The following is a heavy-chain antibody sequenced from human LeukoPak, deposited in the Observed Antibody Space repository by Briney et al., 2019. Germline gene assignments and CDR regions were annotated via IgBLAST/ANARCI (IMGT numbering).Heavy chain of an antibody. V-gene: IGHV4-34*01. D-gene: IGHD2-2*01. Sequence: PSETLSLTCAVYGGSFSGYYWSWIRQPPGKGLEWIGEINHSGSTNYNPSLKSRVTISVDTSKNQFSLKLSSVTAADTAVYYCARAHCSSTSCLVYGMDVWGQGTTVTVSS. CDR3: ARAHCSSTSCLVYGMDV. CDR1: GGSFSGYY. CDR2: INHSGST. J-gene: IGHJ6*02.